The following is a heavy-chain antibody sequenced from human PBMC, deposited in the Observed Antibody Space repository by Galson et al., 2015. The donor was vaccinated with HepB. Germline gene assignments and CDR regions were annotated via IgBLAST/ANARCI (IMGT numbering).Heavy chain of an antibody. CDR2: ISSDESST. CDR1: RFTFSTYA. CDR3: ATPYHTGDFDF. Sequence: SLRLSCAASRFTFSTYAMHWVRQAPGKGLEWPSFISSDESSTYYTDSVKGRFTISRDNSKNTLYLQMDSLRVEDTATYYCATPYHTGDFDFWGQGTLVTVSS. J-gene: IGHJ4*02. D-gene: IGHD3-3*01. V-gene: IGHV3-30*14.